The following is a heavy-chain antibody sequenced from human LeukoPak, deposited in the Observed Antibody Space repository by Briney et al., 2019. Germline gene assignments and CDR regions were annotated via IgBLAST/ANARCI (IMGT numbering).Heavy chain of an antibody. CDR2: INHSGST. D-gene: IGHD3-22*01. CDR1: GGSFSGYY. Sequence: PSETLSLTCAVYGGSFSGYYWSWIRQPPGKGLEWIGEINHSGSTNYNPSLKSRVTISVDASKNQFSLKLSSVTAADTAVYYCARMGSGYYHPRYYYGMDVWGQGTTVTVSS. J-gene: IGHJ6*02. V-gene: IGHV4-34*01. CDR3: ARMGSGYYHPRYYYGMDV.